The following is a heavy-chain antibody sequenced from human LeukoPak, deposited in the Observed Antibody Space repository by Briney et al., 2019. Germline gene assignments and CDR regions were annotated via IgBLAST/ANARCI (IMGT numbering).Heavy chain of an antibody. CDR3: AREGHYDFWSGFLWSYYYYYMDV. D-gene: IGHD3-3*01. Sequence: VASVKVSCKASGGTFSSYAISWVRQAPGQGLEWMGGIIPIFGTANYAQKFQGRVTMTRDTSTSTVYMELNSLRSDDTAVYYCAREGHYDFWSGFLWSYYYYYMDVWGKGTTVTVSS. CDR1: GGTFSSYA. CDR2: IIPIFGTA. J-gene: IGHJ6*03. V-gene: IGHV1-69*05.